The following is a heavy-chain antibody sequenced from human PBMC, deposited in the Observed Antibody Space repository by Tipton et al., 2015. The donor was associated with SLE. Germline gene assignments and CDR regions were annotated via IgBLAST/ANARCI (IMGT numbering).Heavy chain of an antibody. V-gene: IGHV4-61*02. Sequence: TLSLTCTLSGRSIGSGNYFWNWLRQPAGERLEWIGRISTGGDTSYNPSLKSRVTISVDTSKNQLSLNLRSVTTADTAVYYCARRDFGTGYLDSWGQGRRLTVAS. CDR1: GRSIGSGNYF. J-gene: IGHJ5*01. CDR2: ISTGGDT. CDR3: ARRDFGTGYLDS. D-gene: IGHD3/OR15-3a*01.